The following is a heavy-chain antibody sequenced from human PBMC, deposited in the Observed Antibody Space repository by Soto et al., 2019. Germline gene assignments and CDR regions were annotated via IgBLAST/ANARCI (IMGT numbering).Heavy chain of an antibody. J-gene: IGHJ4*02. V-gene: IGHV4-34*01. CDR2: INHSGST. CDR3: ARGPSRGSYPRGYFDY. D-gene: IGHD1-26*01. CDR1: GGSFSGSY. Sequence: TVTLSLTCALYGGSFSGSYWSWIRQPPGKGLEWIGEINHSGSTNYNPSLKSRVTISVDTSKNQFSLKLSSVTAADTAVYYCARGPSRGSYPRGYFDYWGQGTLVTVSS.